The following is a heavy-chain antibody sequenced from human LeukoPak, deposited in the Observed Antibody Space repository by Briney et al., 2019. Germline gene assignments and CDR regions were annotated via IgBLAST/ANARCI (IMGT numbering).Heavy chain of an antibody. CDR1: GYTFTSYY. Sequence: ASVKVSCKASGYTFTSYYMHWVRQAPGQGLEWMGIINPSGGSTSYAQKFQGRVTMTRDTSISTAYMELSRLRSDDTAVYYCARDLDGDYEFYMDVWGKGTTVTISS. J-gene: IGHJ6*03. CDR2: INPSGGST. D-gene: IGHD4-17*01. CDR3: ARDLDGDYEFYMDV. V-gene: IGHV1-46*01.